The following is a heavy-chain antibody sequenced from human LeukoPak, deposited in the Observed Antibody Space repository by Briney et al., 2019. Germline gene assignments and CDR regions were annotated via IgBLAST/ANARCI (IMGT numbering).Heavy chain of an antibody. V-gene: IGHV1-18*01. CDR1: GYTFTSYG. CDR2: ISAYNGNT. Sequence: ASVKVSCKASGYTFTSYGISWVRQAPGQGLEWMGWISAYNGNTNYAQKLQGRVTMTTDTSTSTAYMELRSLRSDDTAVYYCARAEGSGWCVGLCVPDYWGQGTLVTVSS. CDR3: ARAEGSGWCVGLCVPDY. J-gene: IGHJ4*02. D-gene: IGHD6-19*01.